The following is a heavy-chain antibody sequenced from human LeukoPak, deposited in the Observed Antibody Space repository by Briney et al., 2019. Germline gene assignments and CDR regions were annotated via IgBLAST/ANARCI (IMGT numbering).Heavy chain of an antibody. Sequence: GGSLRLSCAASGFPFSSYAMTWVRQAPGKGLERVSVISGSGDSTYYADSVKGRFTISRGNAKNSLYLQMNSLRAEDTAVYYCAKYNSQGGYSYGFDYWGQGTLVTVSS. D-gene: IGHD5-18*01. CDR1: GFPFSSYA. V-gene: IGHV3-23*01. CDR3: AKYNSQGGYSYGFDY. J-gene: IGHJ4*02. CDR2: ISGSGDST.